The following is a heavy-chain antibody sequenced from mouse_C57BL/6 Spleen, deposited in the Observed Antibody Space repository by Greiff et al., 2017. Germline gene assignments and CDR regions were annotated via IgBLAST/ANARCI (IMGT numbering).Heavy chain of an antibody. V-gene: IGHV7-3*01. CDR2: IRNKANGYTT. CDR3: ARYSKLGPGNFDY. J-gene: IGHJ2*01. Sequence: EVHLVESGGGLVQPGGSLSLSCAASGFTFTDYYMSWVRQPPGKALEWLGFIRNKANGYTTEYSASVKGRFTISRDNSQSILYLQMNALRAEDSATYYCARYSKLGPGNFDYWGQGTTLTVSS. D-gene: IGHD4-1*01. CDR1: GFTFTDYY.